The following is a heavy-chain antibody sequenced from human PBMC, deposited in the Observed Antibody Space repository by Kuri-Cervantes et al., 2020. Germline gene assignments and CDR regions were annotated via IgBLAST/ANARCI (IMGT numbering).Heavy chain of an antibody. CDR1: GGTFSSYA. J-gene: IGHJ3*02. Sequence: ASVKVSCKASGGTFSSYAISWVRQAPGQGLEWMGGINTNTGNPTYAQGFTGRFVFSLDTSVSTAYLQISSLKAEDTAVYYCARDRLVVTAPNDAFDIWGQGTMVTVSS. CDR3: ARDRLVVTAPNDAFDI. V-gene: IGHV7-4-1*02. CDR2: INTNTGNP. D-gene: IGHD2-21*02.